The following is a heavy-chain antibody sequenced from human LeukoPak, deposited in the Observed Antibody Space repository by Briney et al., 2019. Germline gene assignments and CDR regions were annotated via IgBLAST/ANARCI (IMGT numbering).Heavy chain of an antibody. Sequence: SETLSLTCTVSGGSISTGGYYWSWIRLHPGKGLEWIGYIYHSGTAYYNPPLRSRITISLDTSKNLFSLKLTSVTAADTAVYYCARESTYYYDNSGFDSAAFDIWGQGTMVTVSS. CDR1: GGSISTGGYY. D-gene: IGHD3-22*01. CDR3: ARESTYYYDNSGFDSAAFDI. J-gene: IGHJ3*02. CDR2: IYHSGTA. V-gene: IGHV4-31*03.